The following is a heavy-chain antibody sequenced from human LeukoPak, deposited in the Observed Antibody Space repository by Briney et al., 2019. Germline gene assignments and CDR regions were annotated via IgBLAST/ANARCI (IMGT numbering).Heavy chain of an antibody. CDR1: GFTFSSFG. D-gene: IGHD4-11*01. Sequence: ASVKVSCETSGFTFSSFGISWMRQAPGQGPEWMGWISGYNGETKYGQNFQGRVTMTTDTPTSTAYMELRSLRSDDTAVYYCARSGDSKWFDPWGQGTLVTVSS. J-gene: IGHJ5*02. CDR3: ARSGDSKWFDP. V-gene: IGHV1-18*01. CDR2: ISGYNGET.